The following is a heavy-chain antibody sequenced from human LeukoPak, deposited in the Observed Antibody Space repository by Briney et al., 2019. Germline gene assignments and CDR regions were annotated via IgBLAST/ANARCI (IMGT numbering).Heavy chain of an antibody. CDR2: FNWNGGIS. J-gene: IGHJ4*02. V-gene: IGHV3-20*04. CDR3: ARGVAYSSGGGFDY. CDR1: GFTFYDFR. D-gene: IGHD6-19*01. Sequence: GGPLRLSCAASGFTFYDFRMNWVPQAPGKGLEWVSAFNWNGGISAYADSVRRPFTLSRDSDKNSLYLQINGVRAEDTALYYCARGVAYSSGGGFDYWGQGTLVTGSS.